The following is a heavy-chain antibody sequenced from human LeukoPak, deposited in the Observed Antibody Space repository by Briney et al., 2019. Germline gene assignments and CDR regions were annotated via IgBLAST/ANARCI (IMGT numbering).Heavy chain of an antibody. CDR1: GGSFSGYY. Sequence: PSETLSLTCAVYGGSFSGYYWSWIRQPPGKGLEWIGEINNSGSTNYNPSLKSRVTISVDTSKNQFSLKLSSVTAADTAVYYCARVAPGYCSGGSCYPYYYYYYMDVWGKGTTVTVSS. D-gene: IGHD2-15*01. CDR2: INNSGST. CDR3: ARVAPGYCSGGSCYPYYYYYYMDV. V-gene: IGHV4-34*01. J-gene: IGHJ6*03.